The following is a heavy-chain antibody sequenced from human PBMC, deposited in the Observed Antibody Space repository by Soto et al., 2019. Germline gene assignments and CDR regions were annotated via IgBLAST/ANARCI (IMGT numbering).Heavy chain of an antibody. CDR2: ISASGGST. Sequence: EVQLLESGGNLVQPGVSLRLSCAASGFTFSSYAMNWVRQAPGKGLEWVSSISASGGSTLYADSVKGRITISRDNSKNTLYLQLNSLRAEDTAVYFWAKGRAPSDWYPPFSYGMDVWGLGTTVTVSS. J-gene: IGHJ6*02. CDR3: AKGRAPSDWYPPFSYGMDV. D-gene: IGHD6-19*01. V-gene: IGHV3-23*01. CDR1: GFTFSSYA.